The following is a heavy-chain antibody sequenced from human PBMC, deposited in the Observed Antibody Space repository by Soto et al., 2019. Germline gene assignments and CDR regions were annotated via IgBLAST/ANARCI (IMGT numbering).Heavy chain of an antibody. CDR1: GFTFSSYG. D-gene: IGHD5-18*01. CDR3: ARDVDTTSHLNWFDP. J-gene: IGHJ5*02. CDR2: IWYHGTTK. V-gene: IGHV3-33*01. Sequence: PGGSLRLSCAASGFTFSSYGMHWVRQAPGKGLEWVAVIWYHGTTKNYADSVKGRFTISRDISKNTVYLQMDSLEVEDTAVYYCARDVDTTSHLNWFDPWGQGVMVTVSS.